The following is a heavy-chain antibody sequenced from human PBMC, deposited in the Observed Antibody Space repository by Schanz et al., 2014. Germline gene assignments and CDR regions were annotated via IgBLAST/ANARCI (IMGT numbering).Heavy chain of an antibody. J-gene: IGHJ2*01. V-gene: IGHV1-8*01. D-gene: IGHD6-19*01. CDR2: MNPDSGNT. CDR3: ARLSVAGRPHVNYWYFDL. CDR1: GYIFTSYD. Sequence: QVHLVQSGAEVKRPGASVRVSCKASGYIFTSYDFNWVRQAPGQGLEWMGWMNPDSGNTGYAQKFQGRVTMTSNTSISSAYMELSRLKSDDTAVYYCARLSVAGRPHVNYWYFDLWGRGTLVTVSS.